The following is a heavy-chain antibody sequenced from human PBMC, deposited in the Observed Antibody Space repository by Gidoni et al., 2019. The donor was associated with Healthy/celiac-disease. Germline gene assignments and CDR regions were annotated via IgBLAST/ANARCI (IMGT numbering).Heavy chain of an antibody. CDR3: TRDHGGGYLAVAGSSTSI. CDR2: IRSKAYGGTT. Sequence: EVQLVESGGGLVQPGRSLRLSCTASGFTFGDYAMSWFRQAPGKGLEWVGFIRSKAYGGTTEYAASVKGRFTISRDDSKSIAYLQMNSLKTEDTAVYYCTRDHGGGYLAVAGSSTSIWGQGTMVTVSS. V-gene: IGHV3-49*03. CDR1: GFTFGDYA. D-gene: IGHD6-19*01. J-gene: IGHJ3*02.